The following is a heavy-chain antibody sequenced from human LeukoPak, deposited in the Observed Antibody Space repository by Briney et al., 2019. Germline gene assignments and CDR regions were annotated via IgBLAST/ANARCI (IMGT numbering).Heavy chain of an antibody. CDR2: INHSGST. Sequence: KTSETLSLTCAVYGGSFSGYYWSWIRQPPGKGLEWIGEINHSGSTNYNPSLKSRVTISVDTSKNQFSLKLSSVTAADTAVYCASANQRGYSYGTFDYWGQGTLVTVSS. J-gene: IGHJ4*02. CDR3: ASANQRGYSYGTFDY. D-gene: IGHD5-18*01. V-gene: IGHV4-34*01. CDR1: GGSFSGYY.